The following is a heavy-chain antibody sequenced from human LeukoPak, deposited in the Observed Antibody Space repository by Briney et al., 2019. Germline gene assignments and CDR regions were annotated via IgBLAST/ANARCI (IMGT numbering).Heavy chain of an antibody. CDR1: GGTFSSYA. V-gene: IGHV1-69*05. D-gene: IGHD2-2*01. CDR3: ARGAPIVVVPAAIGDNWFDP. CDR2: IIPIFGTA. Sequence: GASVKVSCKASGGTFSSYAISWVRQAPGQGLEWMGGIIPIFGTANYAQKFQGRVTITTDESTSTAYMELSSLRSEDTAVYYCARGAPIVVVPAAIGDNWFDPWGQGTLVTVSS. J-gene: IGHJ5*02.